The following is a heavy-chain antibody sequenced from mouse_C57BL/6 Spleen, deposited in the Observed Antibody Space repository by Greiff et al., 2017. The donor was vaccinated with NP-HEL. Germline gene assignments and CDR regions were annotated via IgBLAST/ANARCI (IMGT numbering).Heavy chain of an antibody. CDR1: GYTFTSYW. V-gene: IGHV1-64*01. D-gene: IGHD1-1*01. J-gene: IGHJ4*01. CDR2: IHPNSGST. Sequence: QVQLKQPGAELVKPGASVKLSCKASGYTFTSYWMHWVKQRPGQGLEWIGMIHPNSGSTNYNEKFKSKATLTVDKSSSTAYMQLSSLTSEDSAVYYCARRGDYVDYAMDYWGQGTSVTVSS. CDR3: ARRGDYVDYAMDY.